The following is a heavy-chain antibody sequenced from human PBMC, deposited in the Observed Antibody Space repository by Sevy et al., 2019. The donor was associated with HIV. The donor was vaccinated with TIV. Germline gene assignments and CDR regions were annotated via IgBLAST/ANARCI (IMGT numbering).Heavy chain of an antibody. CDR3: VRSIAVAGTFAFDN. Sequence: SETLSLTCTVSGGSINSGDYYWNWIRQPPGKGLEWIGYIFYGGSTYYNPSLKSRVAISLDKSKNQFSVKLNSVKGADTAVHYCVRSIAVAGTFAFDNWGQGALVTVSS. J-gene: IGHJ4*02. CDR1: GGSINSGDYY. CDR2: IFYGGST. D-gene: IGHD6-19*01. V-gene: IGHV4-30-4*01.